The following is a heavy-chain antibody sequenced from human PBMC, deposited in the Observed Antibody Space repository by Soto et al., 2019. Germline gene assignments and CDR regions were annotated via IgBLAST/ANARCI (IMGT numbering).Heavy chain of an antibody. J-gene: IGHJ6*02. CDR1: GGTFSSYA. Sequence: ASVKVSCKASGGTFSSYAISWVRQAPGQGLEWMGGIIPIFGTANYAQKFQGRVTITADESTSTAYMELSSLRSEGTAVYYCARDLIEYSSSSHYYGMDVWGQGTTVTVSS. CDR3: ARDLIEYSSSSHYYGMDV. CDR2: IIPIFGTA. D-gene: IGHD6-6*01. V-gene: IGHV1-69*13.